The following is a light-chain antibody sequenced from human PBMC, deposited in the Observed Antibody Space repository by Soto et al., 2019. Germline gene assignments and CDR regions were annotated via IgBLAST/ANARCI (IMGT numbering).Light chain of an antibody. V-gene: IGKV3-11*01. Sequence: ENVLTQSPATLSLSPGEGATLSCRASESVGSDLVWYQQKPGQPPRLLIYDVSGRATGVPARFSGSGSGTDFTLTISSLEPEDFAVYYCQQRDSWPLTFGGGTKVEIK. CDR3: QQRDSWPLT. CDR1: ESVGSD. CDR2: DVS. J-gene: IGKJ4*01.